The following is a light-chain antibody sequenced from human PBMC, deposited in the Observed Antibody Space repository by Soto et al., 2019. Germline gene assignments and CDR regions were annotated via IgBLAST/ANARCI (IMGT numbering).Light chain of an antibody. CDR3: SSYARSNNFV. CDR2: EVS. J-gene: IGLJ1*01. CDR1: SSDVGGYNY. Sequence: QSALTQPPSASGSPGQSVTISCTGTSSDVGGYNYVSWYQQHPGKAPKLMIFEVSRRPSGVPDRFSGSKSGNTASLTVSGLQAEDEADYYCSSYARSNNFVFGTGTK. V-gene: IGLV2-8*01.